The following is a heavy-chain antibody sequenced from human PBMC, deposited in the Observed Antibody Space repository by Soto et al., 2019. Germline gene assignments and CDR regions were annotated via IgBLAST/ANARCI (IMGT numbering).Heavy chain of an antibody. Sequence: QVQLVQSGAEVKKPGSSVKVSCKASGGTFSSYTISWVRQAPGQGLEWMGRIIPILGIANYAQKFQGRVTITADKSTSTAYMELSSLRSEDTAVYYCARDQDDYIWGSYRYTTRFDYWGQGTLVTVSS. CDR2: IIPILGIA. J-gene: IGHJ4*02. V-gene: IGHV1-69*08. CDR3: ARDQDDYIWGSYRYTTRFDY. D-gene: IGHD3-16*02. CDR1: GGTFSSYT.